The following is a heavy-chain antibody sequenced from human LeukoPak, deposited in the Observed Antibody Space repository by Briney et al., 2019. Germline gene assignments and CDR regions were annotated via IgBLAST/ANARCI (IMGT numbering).Heavy chain of an antibody. V-gene: IGHV1-2*02. CDR1: GYTFTGYY. CDR2: INPNSGGT. D-gene: IGHD3-10*01. Sequence: GASVKVSFKASGYTFTGYYMHWVRQAPGQGLEWMGWINPNSGGTNYQGRVTMTRDTSISTAYMELSRLRSGDTAVYYCARDYGDSTYFQHRGQGTLVTVSS. CDR3: ARDYGDSTYFQH. J-gene: IGHJ1*01.